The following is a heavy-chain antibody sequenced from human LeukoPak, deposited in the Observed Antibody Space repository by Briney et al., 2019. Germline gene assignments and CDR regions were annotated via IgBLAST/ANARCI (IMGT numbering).Heavy chain of an antibody. CDR3: ASQVVFSFDP. CDR1: GASIVTTSSY. D-gene: IGHD2-15*01. J-gene: IGHJ5*02. V-gene: IGHV4-39*01. Sequence: SPTLSLTCTVSGASIVTTSSYWVWIRQPPGKGLGWIGSVFYSGSTYYNPSLRSRVTISADTSKNQFSLNLTSVTAAVSAVYYRASQVVFSFDPWGQGTLITVSS. CDR2: VFYSGST.